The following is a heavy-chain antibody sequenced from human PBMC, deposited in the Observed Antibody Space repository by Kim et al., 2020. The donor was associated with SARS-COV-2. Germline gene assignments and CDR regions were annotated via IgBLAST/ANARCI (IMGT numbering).Heavy chain of an antibody. CDR3: ARAGYSSSWSYPIDY. V-gene: IGHV1-69*01. Sequence: QKFQGRVTITADESTSTAYMELSSLRSEDTAVYYCARAGYSSSWSYPIDYWGQGTLVTVSS. D-gene: IGHD6-13*01. J-gene: IGHJ4*02.